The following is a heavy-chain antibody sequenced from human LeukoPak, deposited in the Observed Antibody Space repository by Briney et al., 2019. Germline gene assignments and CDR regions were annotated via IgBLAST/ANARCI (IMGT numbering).Heavy chain of an antibody. V-gene: IGHV4-34*01. J-gene: IGHJ4*02. CDR3: ARVILTGYSDY. CDR2: INHSGST. Sequence: SETLSLTCAVYGGSFSGYYWSWIRQPPGKGLEWIGEINHSGSTNYNPSLKSRVTISVDTSKNQFSLKLSSVTAADTAVYYCARVILTGYSDYWGQGTLVTVSP. D-gene: IGHD3-9*01. CDR1: GGSFSGYY.